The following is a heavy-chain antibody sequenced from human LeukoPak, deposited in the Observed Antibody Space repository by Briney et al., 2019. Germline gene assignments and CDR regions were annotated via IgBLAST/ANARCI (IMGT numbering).Heavy chain of an antibody. J-gene: IGHJ4*02. D-gene: IGHD1-26*01. V-gene: IGHV3-15*01. Sequence: GGSLRLSCAASGFTFSNAWMNWVRQAPGKGLEWVGRMKSNIAGGTTDYAAPVNGRFTISSDDSKHTLYVQMPSLKPEDTAVYYCTTDGRLIVGAMGFGYWGQGTLVTVSS. CDR3: TTDGRLIVGAMGFGY. CDR2: MKSNIAGGTT. CDR1: GFTFSNAW.